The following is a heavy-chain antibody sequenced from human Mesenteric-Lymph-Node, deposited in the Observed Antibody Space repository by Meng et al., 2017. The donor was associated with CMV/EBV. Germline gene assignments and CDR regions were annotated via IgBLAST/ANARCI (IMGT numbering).Heavy chain of an antibody. CDR3: ARDLRYSSSCGDY. V-gene: IGHV1-2*02. CDR2: INPNSGGT. Sequence: ASVKVSCKASGYTFTGYYMHWVRQAPGQGLEWMGWINPNSGGTNYAQKFQGRVTMTRDTSISTAYMELSRLRSDDTAVYYCARDLRYSSSCGDYWGQGTLVTVSS. CDR1: GYTFTGYY. D-gene: IGHD6-13*01. J-gene: IGHJ4*02.